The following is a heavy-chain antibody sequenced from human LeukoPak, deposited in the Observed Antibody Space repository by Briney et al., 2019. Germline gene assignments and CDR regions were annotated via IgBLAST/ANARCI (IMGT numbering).Heavy chain of an antibody. V-gene: IGHV4-30-2*01. J-gene: IGHJ5*02. CDR3: ARLDYEDWFDP. Sequence: SQTLSLTCAVPGGSISSGGYSWSWIRQPPGKGLEWIGYIYHSGSTYYNPSLKSRVTISVDRSKNQFSLKLSSMTAADTAVYYCARLDYEDWFDPWGQGTLVTVSS. CDR1: GGSISSGGYS. D-gene: IGHD4-17*01. CDR2: IYHSGST.